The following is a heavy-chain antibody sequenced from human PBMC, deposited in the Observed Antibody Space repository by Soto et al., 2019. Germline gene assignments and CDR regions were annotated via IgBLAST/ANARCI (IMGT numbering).Heavy chain of an antibody. CDR2: INPNGGST. J-gene: IGHJ4*02. Sequence: QVQLVQSGAEVKKPGASVKVSCKASGYTFSSYYIHWVRQAPGQGLEWIGIINPNGGSTNYAQNSNGRLTVTRDTSTDTVYMDLSALASDDTAMYYCARGLRLGDCWGQGTLVTVSS. CDR1: GYTFSSYY. CDR3: ARGLRLGDC. V-gene: IGHV1-46*01.